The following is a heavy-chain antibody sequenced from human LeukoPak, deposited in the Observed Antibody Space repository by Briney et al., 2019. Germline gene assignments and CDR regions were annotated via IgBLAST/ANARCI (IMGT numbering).Heavy chain of an antibody. CDR3: ARAYCGGDCYSDYYYYYMDV. CDR2: IIPIFGTA. D-gene: IGHD2-21*01. CDR1: GGTFSSYA. J-gene: IGHJ6*03. V-gene: IGHV1-69*05. Sequence: GASVKVSCKASGGTFSSYAISWVRQAPGQGLEWMGGIIPIFGTANYAQKFQGRVTITTDESTSTAYMELSSLRSEDTAVYYCARAYCGGDCYSDYYYYYMDVWGKGTTVTVSS.